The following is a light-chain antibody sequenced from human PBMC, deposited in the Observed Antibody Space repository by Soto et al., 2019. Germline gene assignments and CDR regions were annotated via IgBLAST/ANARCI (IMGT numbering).Light chain of an antibody. J-gene: IGLJ3*02. CDR1: SGHSSYI. V-gene: IGLV4-60*02. Sequence: QSVLTQSSSASASLGSSVKLTCTLSSGHSSYIIAWHQQQPGKAPRYLMKLEGSGSYNKGSGVPDRLSGSSSGADRYLTISNLQFEDEADYYCETWDGNTRVFGGGTKLTVL. CDR3: ETWDGNTRV. CDR2: LEGSGSY.